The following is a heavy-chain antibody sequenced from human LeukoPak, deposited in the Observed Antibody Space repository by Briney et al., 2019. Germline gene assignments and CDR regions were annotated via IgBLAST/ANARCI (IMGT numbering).Heavy chain of an antibody. D-gene: IGHD1-1*01. V-gene: IGHV6-1*01. CDR2: TYYRSKWYN. Sequence: SQTFSLTCAISGDSVSSNSAAWNWFRQSPSRGLEWLGRTYYRSKWYNDYAQSVKSRITINPETSKNQISLQLNSVTPEDTAVYYCAAGTGVFDYWGQGTLVTVSS. CDR1: GDSVSSNSAA. J-gene: IGHJ4*02. CDR3: AAGTGVFDY.